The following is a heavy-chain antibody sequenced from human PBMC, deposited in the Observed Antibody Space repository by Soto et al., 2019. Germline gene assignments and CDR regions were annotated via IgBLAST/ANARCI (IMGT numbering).Heavy chain of an antibody. Sequence: LRLSCAASGFTFSSYGMHWVRQAPGKGLEWLAVIWYDGSYKYYADSVKGRFTISRDNSKNTLYLQMNSLRAEDTAVYYCARGEGAPPGAYFAFWGQGTLVTVSS. CDR1: GFTFSSYG. D-gene: IGHD7-27*01. V-gene: IGHV3-33*01. CDR2: IWYDGSYK. J-gene: IGHJ4*02. CDR3: ARGEGAPPGAYFAF.